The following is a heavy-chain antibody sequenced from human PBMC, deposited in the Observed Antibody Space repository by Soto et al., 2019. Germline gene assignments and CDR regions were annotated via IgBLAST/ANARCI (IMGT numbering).Heavy chain of an antibody. Sequence: SETLSLTCTVSGGSISNYYWSWIRQPAGKGLEWIGRIYTSGNTNYNPSLKGRVTMSVDMSKNQFSLKLSSVAAADTAVYYCARDYNGDNGRAFDPWGQGTLVTVSS. CDR1: GGSISNYY. D-gene: IGHD4-17*01. V-gene: IGHV4-4*07. J-gene: IGHJ5*02. CDR3: ARDYNGDNGRAFDP. CDR2: IYTSGNT.